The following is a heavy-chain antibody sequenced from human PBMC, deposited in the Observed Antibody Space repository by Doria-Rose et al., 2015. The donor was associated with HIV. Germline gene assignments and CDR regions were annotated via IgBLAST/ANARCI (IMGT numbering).Heavy chain of an antibody. CDR1: GGSFSSYV. D-gene: IGHD1-26*01. Sequence: PGSSVEVSCKASGGSFSSYVISWVRQAPGQGLEWMGGIIPMFGTADYARKFQGRVTITADESTSTGYMELSSLRSEDTAVYYCARDLVSGSTDWGQGTLVTVSS. CDR2: IIPMFGTA. CDR3: ARDLVSGSTD. J-gene: IGHJ4*02. V-gene: IGHV1-69*01.